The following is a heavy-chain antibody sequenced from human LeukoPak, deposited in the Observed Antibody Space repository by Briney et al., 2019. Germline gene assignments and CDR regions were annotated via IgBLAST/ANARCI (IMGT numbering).Heavy chain of an antibody. CDR3: AREPTQPLRFGEFHPFDN. D-gene: IGHD3-10*01. Sequence: PSETLSLTCTVSGDSISPSEDHWTWIRQHPGKALEWIGYTSYSRYPDSNPSLKSRVTISLDTSKNQFSLRLSSVTAADTGMYYCAREPTQPLRFGEFHPFDNWGQGTLVTVSS. V-gene: IGHV4-31*03. CDR2: TSYSRYP. J-gene: IGHJ4*02. CDR1: GDSISPSEDH.